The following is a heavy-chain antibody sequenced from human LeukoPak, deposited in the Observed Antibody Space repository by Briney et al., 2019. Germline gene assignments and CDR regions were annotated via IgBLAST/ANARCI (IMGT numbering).Heavy chain of an antibody. CDR1: GYTFTSYG. CDR3: ARWAGQLYYYDSSGRWGAFDI. CDR2: LSAYNGNT. D-gene: IGHD3-22*01. J-gene: IGHJ3*02. V-gene: IGHV1-18*01. Sequence: SVKVSCKASGYTFTSYGISWVRQAPGQGLEWRGWLSAYNGNTNYAQKLQGRVTMPTDTSTSTAYMELRSLRSDDTDVYYCARWAGQLYYYDSSGRWGAFDIWGPGTLVTVSS.